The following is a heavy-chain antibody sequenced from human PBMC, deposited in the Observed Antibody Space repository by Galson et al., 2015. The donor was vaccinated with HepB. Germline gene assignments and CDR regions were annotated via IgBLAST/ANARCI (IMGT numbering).Heavy chain of an antibody. Sequence: SETLSLTCAVYGGSFSGYYWSWIRQPPGKGLEWIGEINHSGSTNYNPSLKSRVTISVDTSKNQFSLKLSSVTAADTAVYYCAREYSSWSIYFQHWDQGTLVTVSS. V-gene: IGHV4-34*01. CDR3: AREYSSWSIYFQH. J-gene: IGHJ1*01. CDR1: GGSFSGYY. CDR2: INHSGST. D-gene: IGHD6-6*01.